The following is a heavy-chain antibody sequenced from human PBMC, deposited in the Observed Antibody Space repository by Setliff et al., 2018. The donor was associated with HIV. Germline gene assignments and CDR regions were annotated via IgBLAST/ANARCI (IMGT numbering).Heavy chain of an antibody. D-gene: IGHD3-16*01. CDR3: AKRTFGSGRLDP. J-gene: IGHJ5*02. CDR2: IYYSGST. Sequence: SETLSLTCTVSGGSISSGGYYWSWIRQHPGKGLEWIGYIYYSGSTYYNPSLKSRVTISMDTSKNQFSLDLNSVTATDTAVYYCAKRTFGSGRLDPWGQGTLVTAPQ. CDR1: GGSISSGGYY. V-gene: IGHV4-31*03.